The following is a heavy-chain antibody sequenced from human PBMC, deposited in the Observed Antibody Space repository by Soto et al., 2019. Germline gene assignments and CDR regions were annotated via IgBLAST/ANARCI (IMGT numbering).Heavy chain of an antibody. CDR2: IYNSGST. CDR3: ARHESSGWYYFDY. J-gene: IGHJ4*02. CDR1: GGSISSYY. D-gene: IGHD6-19*01. Sequence: QVQLQESGPGLVKPSETLSLTCTVSGGSISSYYWSWIRQPPGKGLEWIGYIYNSGSTNYNPSLKSPVTISLDMSKNQFSLKLNSVTAADTAVYYCARHESSGWYYFDYWGQGTLVTVSS. V-gene: IGHV4-59*08.